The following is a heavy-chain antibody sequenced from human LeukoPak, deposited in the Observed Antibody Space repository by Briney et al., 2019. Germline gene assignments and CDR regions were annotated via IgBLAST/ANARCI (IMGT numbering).Heavy chain of an antibody. CDR1: GFTFSSYW. CDR2: IKQDGSEK. D-gene: IGHD1-26*01. Sequence: GGALRLSCAASGFTFSSYWMSWVRQAPGKGVEGVANIKQDGSEKYYVDSVKGRFTISRDNAKNSLYLQMNSLRAEDTAVYYCARADFWELLARAAFDIWGQGTMVTVSS. CDR3: ARADFWELLARAAFDI. J-gene: IGHJ3*02. V-gene: IGHV3-7*01.